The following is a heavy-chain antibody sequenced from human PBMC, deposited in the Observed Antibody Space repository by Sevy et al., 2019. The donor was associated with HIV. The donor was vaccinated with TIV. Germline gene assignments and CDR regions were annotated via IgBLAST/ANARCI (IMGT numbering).Heavy chain of an antibody. V-gene: IGHV4-39*01. D-gene: IGHD3-10*01. Sequence: SETLSLTCTVSGGSISSSTYYWGWIRQPPGKGLEWIGSIYYSGSTYYNPSLKSRLTISVDMSKNQFSLKLSSVTAADTDVYYCARLAKYDYVSGSQGNWFDPWGQGTLVTVSS. CDR2: IYYSGST. CDR1: GGSISSSTYY. CDR3: ARLAKYDYVSGSQGNWFDP. J-gene: IGHJ5*02.